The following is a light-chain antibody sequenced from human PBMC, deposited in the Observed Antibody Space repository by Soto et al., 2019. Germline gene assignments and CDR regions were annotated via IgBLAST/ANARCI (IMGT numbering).Light chain of an antibody. CDR2: DVS. CDR3: SSYTSSSTLLYV. V-gene: IGLV2-14*01. Sequence: QSALTQPASVSGSPGQSITISCTGTSSDVGGYNYVSWYQQHPGKAPKLMIYDVSNRPSGVSNRFSSSKSGNTASLTISGLQAEDEAEYYCSSYTSSSTLLYVFGTGTKLTVL. J-gene: IGLJ1*01. CDR1: SSDVGGYNY.